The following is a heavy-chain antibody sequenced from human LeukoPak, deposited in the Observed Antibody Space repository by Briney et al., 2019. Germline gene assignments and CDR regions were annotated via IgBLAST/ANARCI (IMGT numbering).Heavy chain of an antibody. J-gene: IGHJ6*02. V-gene: IGHV3-7*03. CDR1: GFALSSHW. D-gene: IGHD2-8*01. CDR3: ARNNAMDV. Sequence: GGSLRLSCAASGFALSSHWMTWVRQVPGRGPEWVANVNRDGSETYYLDSVKGRFTISKDNAKNSLYLQMNSLRAEDTALYHCARNNAMDVWGQGTTVIVSS. CDR2: VNRDGSET.